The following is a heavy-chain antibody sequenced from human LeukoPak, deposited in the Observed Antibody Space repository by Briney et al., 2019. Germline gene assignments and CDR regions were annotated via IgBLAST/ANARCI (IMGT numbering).Heavy chain of an antibody. CDR3: ARDYGYCSGGSCSTFDY. CDR2: ISAYNGNT. V-gene: IGHV1-18*01. CDR1: GYTFTSYG. Sequence: ASVKVSCKASGYTFTSYGISWVRQAPGRGLEWMGWISAYNGNTNYAQKLQGRVTMTTDTSTSTAYMELRSLRSDDTAVYYCARDYGYCSGGSCSTFDYWGQGTLVTVSS. D-gene: IGHD2-15*01. J-gene: IGHJ4*02.